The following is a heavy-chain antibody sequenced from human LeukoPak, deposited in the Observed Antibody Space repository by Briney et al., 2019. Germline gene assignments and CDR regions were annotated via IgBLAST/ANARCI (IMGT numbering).Heavy chain of an antibody. CDR3: ARESEAREFDY. CDR2: IYSSGST. D-gene: IGHD3-10*01. V-gene: IGHV4-59*08. J-gene: IGHJ4*02. Sequence: SETLSLTCTVSGGSISSYYWSWIRRPPGQGLEWIGYIYSSGSTNYNPSLKSRVTISVDTSKTQFSLKLSSVTAADTAVYYCARESEAREFDYWGQGTLVTVSS. CDR1: GGSISSYY.